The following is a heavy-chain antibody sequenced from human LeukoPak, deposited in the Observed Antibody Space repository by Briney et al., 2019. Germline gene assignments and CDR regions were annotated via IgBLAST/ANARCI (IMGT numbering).Heavy chain of an antibody. CDR1: GFTFSSYA. V-gene: IGHV3-64*04. CDR3: ARNYYYMDV. Sequence: GGSLRLSCAASGFTFSSYAMHWVRQAPGKGLEYVSAISGSGGSTYYADSVKGRFTISRDNAKNSLYLQTNSLRAEDTAVYYCARNYYYMDVWGKGTTVIVSS. J-gene: IGHJ6*03. CDR2: ISGSGGST.